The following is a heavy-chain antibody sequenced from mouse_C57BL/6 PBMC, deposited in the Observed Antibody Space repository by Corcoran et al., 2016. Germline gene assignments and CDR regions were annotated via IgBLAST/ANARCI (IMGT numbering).Heavy chain of an antibody. V-gene: IGHV1-84*01. Sequence: QIQLQQSGPELVKPGASVKISCKASGYTFTDYYINWVKQRPGQGLEWIGWIYPGSGNTKYNEKFKGKATLTVDTSSSTAYMQLSSLTSEDSAVYFCAKASFITTVVEYYFDYWGQGTTLTVSS. CDR2: IYPGSGNT. CDR3: AKASFITTVVEYYFDY. J-gene: IGHJ2*01. CDR1: GYTFTDYY. D-gene: IGHD1-1*01.